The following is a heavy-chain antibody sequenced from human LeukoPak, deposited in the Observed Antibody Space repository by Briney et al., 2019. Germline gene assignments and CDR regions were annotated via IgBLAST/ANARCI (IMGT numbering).Heavy chain of an antibody. CDR1: GFTFSSYG. CDR3: AKDRDSSGYYYYYYMDV. CDR2: ISYDGSNK. D-gene: IGHD3-22*01. V-gene: IGHV3-30*18. Sequence: GGSLRLSCAASGFTFSSYGMSWVRQAPGKGLEWVAVISYDGSNKYYADSVKGRFTISRDNSKNTLYLQMNSLRAEDTAVYYCAKDRDSSGYYYYYYMDVWGKGTTVTVSS. J-gene: IGHJ6*03.